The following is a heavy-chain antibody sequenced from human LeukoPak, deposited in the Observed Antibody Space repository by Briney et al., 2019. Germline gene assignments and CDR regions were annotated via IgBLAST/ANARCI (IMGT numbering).Heavy chain of an antibody. V-gene: IGHV4-4*07. CDR1: GGSISSYY. CDR2: IYTSGST. CDR3: ARDPGIAAAGPTPNYYYYYYMDV. D-gene: IGHD6-13*01. J-gene: IGHJ6*03. Sequence: SETLSLTCTVSGGSISSYYWSWIRQPAGEGLEWIGRIYTSGSTNYNPSLKSRVTMSVDTSKNQFSLKLSSVTAADTAVYYCARDPGIAAAGPTPNYYYYYYMDVWGKGTTVTVSS.